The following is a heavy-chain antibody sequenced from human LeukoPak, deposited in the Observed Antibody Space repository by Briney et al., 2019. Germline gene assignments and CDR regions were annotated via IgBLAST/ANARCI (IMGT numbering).Heavy chain of an antibody. Sequence: GGSLRLSCAASGFTFSSYWMSWVRQAPGKGLEWVANIKQDGSEKYYVDSVKGRFTISRDNAKNSLYLQMNSLRAEDTAVYYCARDHGYSSSWWEHWGQGTLVTVSS. V-gene: IGHV3-7*01. D-gene: IGHD6-13*01. CDR2: IKQDGSEK. CDR3: ARDHGYSSSWWEH. J-gene: IGHJ1*01. CDR1: GFTFSSYW.